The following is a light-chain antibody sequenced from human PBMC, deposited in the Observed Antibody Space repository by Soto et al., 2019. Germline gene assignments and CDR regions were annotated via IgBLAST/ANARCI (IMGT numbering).Light chain of an antibody. CDR1: SSDVGGYNY. Sequence: ARTQPASLSVSPGQSITISCTGTSSDVGGYNYVSWYQQHPGKAPKLMIYEVSNRPSGVSNRSSGSKSGNTASLTISGLQAEDEADYYCSSYTSSTFYVFGTGTKVTVL. CDR2: EVS. CDR3: SSYTSSTFYV. V-gene: IGLV2-14*01. J-gene: IGLJ1*01.